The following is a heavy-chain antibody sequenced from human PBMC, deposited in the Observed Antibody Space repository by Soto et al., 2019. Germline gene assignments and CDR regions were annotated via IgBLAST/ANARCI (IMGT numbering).Heavy chain of an antibody. CDR3: ARGVIVGATRGHWFDP. CDR2: INPNSGGT. V-gene: IGHV1-2*04. D-gene: IGHD1-26*01. J-gene: IGHJ5*02. Sequence: QVQLVQSGAEVKKPGASVKVSCKASGYTFTGYYMHWVRQAPGQGLEWMGWINPNSGGTNYAQKFQGWVTMTRDTSISTAYMELSRLRSDDTAVYYCARGVIVGATRGHWFDPWGQGTLVTASS. CDR1: GYTFTGYY.